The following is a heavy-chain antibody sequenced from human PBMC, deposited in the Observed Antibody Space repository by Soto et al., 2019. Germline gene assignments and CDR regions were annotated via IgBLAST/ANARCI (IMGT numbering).Heavy chain of an antibody. D-gene: IGHD3-22*01. V-gene: IGHV1-69*06. CDR3: ARDINYYDSSRPKYGMDV. CDR1: GGTFSSYA. CDR2: IIPIFGTA. J-gene: IGHJ6*02. Sequence: QVQLVQSGAEVQKPGSSVKVSCKASGGTFSSYAISWVRQAPGQGLEWMGGIIPIFGTANYAQKFQGRVTITADKSTSTAYMELSSLRSEDTAVYYCARDINYYDSSRPKYGMDVWGQGTTVTVSS.